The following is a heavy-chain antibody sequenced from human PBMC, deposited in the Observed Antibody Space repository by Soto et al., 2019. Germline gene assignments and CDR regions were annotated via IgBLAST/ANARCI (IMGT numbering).Heavy chain of an antibody. CDR1: GFTFSNAW. J-gene: IGHJ6*03. CDR3: TTDARRYRSSASFCDDQRGGSYMDV. V-gene: IGHV3-15*01. CDR2: IKSKTDGGTT. D-gene: IGHD2-2*01. Sequence: EVQLVESGGGLVKPGGSLRPSCAASGFTFSNAWMSWVRQAPGKGLEWAGRIKSKTDGGTTDYAAPVKGRFTISRDDSKNKLYLQMNSLKTEDTAVYYCTTDARRYRSSASFCDDQRGGSYMDVWVEGTTVAVSS.